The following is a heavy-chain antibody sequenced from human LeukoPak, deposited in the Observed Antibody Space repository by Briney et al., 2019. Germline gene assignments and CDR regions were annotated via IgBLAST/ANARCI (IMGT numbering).Heavy chain of an antibody. CDR2: IYYSGST. CDR1: GGSISSYY. J-gene: IGHJ4*02. V-gene: IGHV4-59*01. Sequence: MTSETLSLTCTVSGGSISSYYWSWIRQPPGKGLEWIGYIYYSGSTNYNPSLKSRVTISVDTSKNQFSLKLSSVTAADTAVYYCAREGTLPGAFDYWGQGTLVTVSS. CDR3: AREGTLPGAFDY. D-gene: IGHD1-14*01.